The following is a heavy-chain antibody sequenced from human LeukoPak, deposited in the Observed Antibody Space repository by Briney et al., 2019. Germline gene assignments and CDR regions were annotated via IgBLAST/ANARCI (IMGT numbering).Heavy chain of an antibody. J-gene: IGHJ4*02. CDR1: GGSISSSDYY. CDR3: ARKYYYDSSGPIDY. Sequence: SETLSLTCTVSGGSISSSDYYWGWIRQPPGKGLEWIGSIYYSGSTYYNPSLKSRLTISVDTSKNQFSLKLSSVTAADTAVYYCARKYYYDSSGPIDYWGQGTLVTVSS. CDR2: IYYSGST. D-gene: IGHD3-22*01. V-gene: IGHV4-39*01.